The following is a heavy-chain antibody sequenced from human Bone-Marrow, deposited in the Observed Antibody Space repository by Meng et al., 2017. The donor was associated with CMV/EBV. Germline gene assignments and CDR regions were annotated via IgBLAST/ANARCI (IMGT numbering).Heavy chain of an antibody. CDR1: GGSFSGYY. J-gene: IGHJ4*02. CDR2: INHSGST. D-gene: IGHD6-13*01. Sequence: SETLSLTCAVYGGSFSGYYWSWIRQPPGEGLEWIGEINHSGSTNYNPSLKSRVTISVDTSKNQFSLKLSSVTAADTAVYYCARGKPGYSSSWYPHFDYWGQGTLVTVSS. CDR3: ARGKPGYSSSWYPHFDY. V-gene: IGHV4-34*01.